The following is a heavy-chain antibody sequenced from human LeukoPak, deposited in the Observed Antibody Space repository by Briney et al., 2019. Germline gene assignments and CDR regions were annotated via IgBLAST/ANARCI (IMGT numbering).Heavy chain of an antibody. J-gene: IGHJ4*02. CDR1: GFTFSSYW. CDR2: MNIDGGEK. D-gene: IGHD1-26*01. Sequence: GGSLRLSCAASGFTFSSYWMGWVRQAPGKRLEWVANMNIDGGEKYYADSAKGRFTISRDNARNSVYLQMNSLRVEDTAVYYCARDPVEWELLLDYWGQGTLVTVSS. CDR3: ARDPVEWELLLDY. V-gene: IGHV3-7*01.